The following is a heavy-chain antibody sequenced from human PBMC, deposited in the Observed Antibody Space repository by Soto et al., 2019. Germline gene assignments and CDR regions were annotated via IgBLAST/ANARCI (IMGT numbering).Heavy chain of an antibody. Sequence: SETLSLTCTVSGGSISSYYWSWIRQPPGKGLEWIGYIYYGGSTNYNPSLKSRVTISVDTSKNQFSLKLSSVTAADTAVYYCARELITMVRGGIQDWFDPWGQGTLVTVSS. V-gene: IGHV4-59*01. CDR2: IYYGGST. D-gene: IGHD3-10*01. J-gene: IGHJ5*02. CDR1: GGSISSYY. CDR3: ARELITMVRGGIQDWFDP.